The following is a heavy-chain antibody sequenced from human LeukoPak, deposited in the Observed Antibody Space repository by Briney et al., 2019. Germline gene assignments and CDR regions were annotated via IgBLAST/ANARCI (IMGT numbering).Heavy chain of an antibody. Sequence: SETLSLTCTVSGGSITSYYWSWIRQPPGKGLGWIGFLSYSGTSNYNPSLKSRVTISLDTSKNQLSLKLTSVTAADTAVYCCARMQGPRYFDLWGRGTLVTVSS. CDR2: LSYSGTS. V-gene: IGHV4-59*08. J-gene: IGHJ2*01. CDR1: GGSITSYY. CDR3: ARMQGPRYFDL.